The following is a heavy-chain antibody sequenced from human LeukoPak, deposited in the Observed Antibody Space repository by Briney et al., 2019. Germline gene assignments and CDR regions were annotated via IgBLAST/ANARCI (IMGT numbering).Heavy chain of an antibody. D-gene: IGHD4/OR15-4a*01. Sequence: GGSLRLSCAASGFHFSSHGMNWVRPAPGKGLEWVSGISPSGDITYYADSVKGRFTISRDNAKNSLYLQMNSLRAEDMALYYCAKDNGVSLAMVDGMDVWGKGTTVIVSS. V-gene: IGHV3-23*01. CDR2: ISPSGDIT. J-gene: IGHJ6*04. CDR1: GFHFSSHG. CDR3: AKDNGVSLAMVDGMDV.